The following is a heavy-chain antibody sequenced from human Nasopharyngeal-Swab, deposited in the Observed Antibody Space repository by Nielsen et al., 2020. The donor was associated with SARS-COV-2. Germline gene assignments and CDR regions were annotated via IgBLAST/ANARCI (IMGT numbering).Heavy chain of an antibody. J-gene: IGHJ4*02. CDR3: ARAIGSGSSY. CDR1: GFIFSSYW. D-gene: IGHD3-10*01. CDR2: INQDGSQK. V-gene: IGHV3-7*01. Sequence: GGSLRLSCAASGFIFSSYWMSWVRQAPGKGLEWVANINQDGSQKYYVDSVKGRFTISRDNAKNSLYLQMNSLGAEDTAVYYCARAIGSGSSYWGQGTLVTVSS.